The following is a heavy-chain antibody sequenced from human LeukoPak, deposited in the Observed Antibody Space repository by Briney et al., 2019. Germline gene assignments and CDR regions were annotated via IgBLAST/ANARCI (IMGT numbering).Heavy chain of an antibody. D-gene: IGHD4-17*01. CDR1: GGTFSSYA. V-gene: IGHV1-69*13. CDR3: ARDPATVTTGWFDP. J-gene: IGHJ5*02. CDR2: IIPIFGTA. Sequence: SVKVSCKASGGTFSSYAISWVRQAPGQGLELMGGIIPIFGTANYAQKFQGRVTITADESTSTAYMELSSLRSEDTAVYYCARDPATVTTGWFDPWGQGTLVTVSS.